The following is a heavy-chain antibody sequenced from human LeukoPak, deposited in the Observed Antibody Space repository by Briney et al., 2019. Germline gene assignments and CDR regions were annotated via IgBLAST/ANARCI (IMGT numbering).Heavy chain of an antibody. V-gene: IGHV3-23*01. CDR1: GFTFSSYA. Sequence: GGSLRLSCAASGFTFSSYAMSWVRQAPGKGLEWVSAISGSGGSTYYADSVKGRFTISRDNSKNTLYLQMNSLRSEDTAVYYCARGSRDGYNLGVDYWGQGTLVTVSS. J-gene: IGHJ4*02. CDR2: ISGSGGST. D-gene: IGHD5-24*01. CDR3: ARGSRDGYNLGVDY.